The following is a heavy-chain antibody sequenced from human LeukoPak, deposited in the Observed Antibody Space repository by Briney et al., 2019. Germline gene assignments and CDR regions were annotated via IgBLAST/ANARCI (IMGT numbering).Heavy chain of an antibody. CDR1: GYTFTGYY. CDR3: ARGPGDGYFTERAFDI. D-gene: IGHD2-21*01. Sequence: ASVKVSCKASGYTFTGYYMNWVRQAPGQGLEWMGWINPNSGGTNYAQKFQGRVTMTRDTSISTAYMELSRLRSDDTAVYYCARGPGDGYFTERAFDIWGQGTMVTVSS. V-gene: IGHV1-2*02. CDR2: INPNSGGT. J-gene: IGHJ3*02.